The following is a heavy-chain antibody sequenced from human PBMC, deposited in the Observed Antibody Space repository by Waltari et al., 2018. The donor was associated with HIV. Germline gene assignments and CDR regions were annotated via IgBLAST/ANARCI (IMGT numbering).Heavy chain of an antibody. J-gene: IGHJ4*02. V-gene: IGHV4-34*01. Sequence: QVQLQQWGAGLLKPSETLSLTCAVYGGSFSGYYWSWIRQPPGKGLEWIGEINHSGTTNYNPSLKSRVTISVDTSKNQFSLKLSSVTAADTAVYYCASGAVGYCSGGSCLPDYWGQGTLVTVSS. CDR2: INHSGTT. CDR1: GGSFSGYY. D-gene: IGHD2-15*01. CDR3: ASGAVGYCSGGSCLPDY.